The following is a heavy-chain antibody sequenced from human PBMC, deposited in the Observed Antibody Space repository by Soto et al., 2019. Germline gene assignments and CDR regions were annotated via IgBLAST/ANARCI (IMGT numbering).Heavy chain of an antibody. V-gene: IGHV1-46*01. Sequence: QVQLVQSGAEVKKPGASVKVSCKASGYTFTSYYMHWMRQAPGQGLEWMGIINPSGGSTSYAQKFQGRVTMTRDTSTSTVYMELSSLRSEDSAMYYCAKDQYCSGGSCYPKVRFDPWGQGTLVTVSS. CDR1: GYTFTSYY. J-gene: IGHJ5*02. CDR2: INPSGGST. CDR3: AKDQYCSGGSCYPKVRFDP. D-gene: IGHD2-15*01.